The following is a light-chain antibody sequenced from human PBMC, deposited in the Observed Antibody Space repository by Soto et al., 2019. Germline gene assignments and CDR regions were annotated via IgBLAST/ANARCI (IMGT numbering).Light chain of an antibody. Sequence: EIVMTQSPATRTVSPGERSTLSCRASHSVSSSYLAWYQQKPGQAPKLLIFGASIRATDIPDRFSGSGSGTDFTLTISRLEPEDFAVYYCQQYGSSPGTFGQGTKVDIK. CDR2: GAS. CDR1: HSVSSSY. V-gene: IGKV3-20*01. J-gene: IGKJ1*01. CDR3: QQYGSSPGT.